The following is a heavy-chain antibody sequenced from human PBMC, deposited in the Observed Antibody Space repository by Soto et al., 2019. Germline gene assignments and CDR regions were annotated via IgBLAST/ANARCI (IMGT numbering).Heavy chain of an antibody. CDR1: GLTFSGFG. D-gene: IGHD2-2*01. CDR3: AKDTTPLHKYCSSISCQKRRSDYYYGMDV. J-gene: IGHJ6*02. V-gene: IGHV3-30*18. CDR2: ISYDGSNK. Sequence: RVCCAAAGLTFSGFGMHRIRKAQGKGLEWVAVISYDGSNKYYADSVKGRFTISRDNSKNTLYLQMNSLRAEDTAVYYCAKDTTPLHKYCSSISCQKRRSDYYYGMDVWGQGTTVTVSS.